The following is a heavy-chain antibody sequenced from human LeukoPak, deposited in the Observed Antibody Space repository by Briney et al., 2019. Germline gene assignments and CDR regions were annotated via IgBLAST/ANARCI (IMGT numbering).Heavy chain of an antibody. CDR2: IYSAGGT. V-gene: IGHV3-66*01. CDR3: TRVFAYSYGDFDN. J-gene: IGHJ4*02. Sequence: PVGSLRLSCEASGFTVRNNYMTWGRQAPGKGLEWGSVIYSAGGTYYADSVKDRFTISRDNSKNTLFLQMNSLRVEDSAVYYCTRVFAYSYGDFDNWGQGTLVAVSS. CDR1: GFTVRNNY. D-gene: IGHD5-18*01.